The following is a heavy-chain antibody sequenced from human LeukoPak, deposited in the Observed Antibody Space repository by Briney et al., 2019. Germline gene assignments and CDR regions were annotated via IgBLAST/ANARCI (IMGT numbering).Heavy chain of an antibody. V-gene: IGHV3-23*01. J-gene: IGHJ4*02. CDR2: ISGNGGST. CDR3: ARGRYGDYYFDY. Sequence: GGSLRLSCAASGFTFSSYAMSWVRQAPGKGLEWVSAISGNGGSTYYADSVKGRFTISRDNSKNTLYLQMNSLRAEDTAVYYCARGRYGDYYFDYWGQGTLVTVSS. CDR1: GFTFSSYA. D-gene: IGHD4-17*01.